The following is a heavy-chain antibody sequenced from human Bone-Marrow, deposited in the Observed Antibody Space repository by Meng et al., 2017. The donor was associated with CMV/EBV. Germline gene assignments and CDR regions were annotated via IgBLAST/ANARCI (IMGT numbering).Heavy chain of an antibody. CDR1: GYTFTSYT. Sequence: QVQLVQSGAEVKKPGASVKVSCKASGYTFTSYTIHWVRQAPGQSLEWMGRIIPVLGIAIYAQKFQGRVIITADKSTSTAYMELSSLRSEDTAMYYCTRNGFPEGGYYFDYWGQGTLVTVSS. CDR2: IIPVLGIA. CDR3: TRNGFPEGGYYFDY. J-gene: IGHJ4*02. V-gene: IGHV1-3*01. D-gene: IGHD2-15*01.